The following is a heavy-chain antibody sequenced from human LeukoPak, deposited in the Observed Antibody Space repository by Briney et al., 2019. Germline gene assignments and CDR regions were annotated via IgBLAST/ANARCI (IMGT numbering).Heavy chain of an antibody. CDR3: AVIRRVTHSGYYYGMDV. CDR1: GYTFTSYD. D-gene: IGHD3-10*01. J-gene: IGHJ6*02. CDR2: MNPNSGNT. Sequence: VASVKVSCKASGYTFTSYDINWVRQAPGQGLEWMGWMNPNSGNTGYAQKFQGRVTMTRNTSISTAYMELSSLRSEDTAVYYCAVIRRVTHSGYYYGMDVWGQGTTVTVSS. V-gene: IGHV1-8*01.